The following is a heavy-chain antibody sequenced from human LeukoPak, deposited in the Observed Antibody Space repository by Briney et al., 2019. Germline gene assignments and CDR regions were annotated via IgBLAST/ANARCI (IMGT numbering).Heavy chain of an antibody. CDR2: INHSGST. CDR1: GGSFSGYY. Sequence: SETLSLTCAVYGGSFSGYYWSWIRQPPGKGLEWIGEINHSGSTNYNPSLKSRVTISVDTSKNQFSLKLSSVTAADTAVYYCARGLFDLGNWFDPWGQGTLVTVSS. CDR3: ARGLFDLGNWFDP. D-gene: IGHD2-21*01. V-gene: IGHV4-34*01. J-gene: IGHJ5*02.